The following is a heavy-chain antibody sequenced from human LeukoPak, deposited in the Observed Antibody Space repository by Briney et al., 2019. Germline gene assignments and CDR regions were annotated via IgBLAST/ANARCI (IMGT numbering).Heavy chain of an antibody. CDR1: GGSISTYY. Sequence: SETPSLTCTVSGGSISTYYWSWIRQPPGKGLEWIGYVYYSGGTNYNPSLKSRVTISVDTSKNQFSLKLRSVTAADTAMYYCAREPSGTFFNWFDPWGQGTLVTVSS. CDR3: AREPSGTFFNWFDP. D-gene: IGHD1-26*01. V-gene: IGHV4-59*01. CDR2: VYYSGGT. J-gene: IGHJ5*02.